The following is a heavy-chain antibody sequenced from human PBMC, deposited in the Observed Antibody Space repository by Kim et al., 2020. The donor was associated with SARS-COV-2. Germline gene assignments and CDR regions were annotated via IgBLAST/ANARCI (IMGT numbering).Heavy chain of an antibody. V-gene: IGHV3-30*18. CDR2: MSYDGTNK. CDR1: GFAFNGYD. CDR3: AKSFLPPDLASRGPFLGC. D-gene: IGHD3-10*01. J-gene: IGHJ4*02. Sequence: GGSLRLSCVASGFAFNGYDMNWVRQAPGQGLQWVAIMSYDGTNKFYADSVKGRFTITRDISKNTLFLQMNSLRPDDTALYYCAKSFLPPDLASRGPFLGCWGQRTLVTVSS.